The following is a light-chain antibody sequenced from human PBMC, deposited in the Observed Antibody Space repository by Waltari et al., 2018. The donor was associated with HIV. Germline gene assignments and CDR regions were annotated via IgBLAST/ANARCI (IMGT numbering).Light chain of an antibody. CDR2: NAS. J-gene: IGKJ3*01. CDR3: QPYNSYPRT. CDR1: HAVITW. V-gene: IGKV1-5*03. Sequence: DIQMTQSPSTVSASLGDRVTINCRARHAVITWLAWYQQKPGRVPNVLFSNASTLASGVPSRFSGSGSGPNFTLTISSLQPDDFSTYCCQPYNSYPRTFGPGTKVEIK.